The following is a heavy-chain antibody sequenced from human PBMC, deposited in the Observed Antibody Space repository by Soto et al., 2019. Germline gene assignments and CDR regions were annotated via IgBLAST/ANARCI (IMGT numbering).Heavy chain of an antibody. J-gene: IGHJ4*02. Sequence: PSETLSLRCTVSGGSISSGGYYWSWSRQHPGKGLEWIGYIYYSGSTYYNPSLKSRVTISVDTSKNQFSLKLSSVTAADTAVYYCARELGKYDRYYFDYWGQGTLVTVSS. V-gene: IGHV4-31*03. D-gene: IGHD7-27*01. CDR2: IYYSGST. CDR1: GGSISSGGYY. CDR3: ARELGKYDRYYFDY.